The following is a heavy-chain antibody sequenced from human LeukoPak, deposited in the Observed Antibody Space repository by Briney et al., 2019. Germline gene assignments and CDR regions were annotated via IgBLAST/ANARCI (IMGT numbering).Heavy chain of an antibody. CDR3: ARHRNYYYGMDV. J-gene: IGHJ6*02. V-gene: IGHV4-59*08. CDR1: GGSISSYY. Sequence: SETLSLTCTVSGGSISSYYWSWIRQPPGKGLEWIGYIYYSGSTNYNPSLKSRVTISVDTSKNQFSLKLSSVTDADTAVYYCARHRNYYYGMDVWGQGTTVTVSS. CDR2: IYYSGST.